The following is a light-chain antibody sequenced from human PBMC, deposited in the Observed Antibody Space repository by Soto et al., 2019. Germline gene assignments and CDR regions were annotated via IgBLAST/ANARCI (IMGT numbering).Light chain of an antibody. V-gene: IGKV3-20*01. CDR1: QSVSSY. J-gene: IGKJ5*01. Sequence: EIVLTQSPVSLSLSPGERATLSCRASQSVSSYLAWYQQKPGQAPRLLIYGASSRATGIPDRFSGSGSGTDFTLIISRLEPEDFALYYCQQYGSSPGTFGQGTRLEI. CDR3: QQYGSSPGT. CDR2: GAS.